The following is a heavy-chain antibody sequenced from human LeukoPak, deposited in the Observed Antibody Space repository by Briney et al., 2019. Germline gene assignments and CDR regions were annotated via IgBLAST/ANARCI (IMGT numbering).Heavy chain of an antibody. D-gene: IGHD6-13*01. Sequence: SETLSLTCTVSGYSISSGYYWGWIRQSPGKGLEWIGSIYHSGSTYYNPPLKSRVTISVDTSKNQFSLKLSSVTAADTAVYYCARTGYSSRKNWFDPWGQGTLVTVSS. CDR1: GYSISSGYY. CDR2: IYHSGST. J-gene: IGHJ5*02. CDR3: ARTGYSSRKNWFDP. V-gene: IGHV4-38-2*02.